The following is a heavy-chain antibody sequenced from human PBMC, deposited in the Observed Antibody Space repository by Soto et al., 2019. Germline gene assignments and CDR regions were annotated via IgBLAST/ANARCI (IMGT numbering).Heavy chain of an antibody. V-gene: IGHV3-11*01. J-gene: IGHJ6*03. CDR3: ASRDCSGGSCPLSYYYYYYMDV. D-gene: IGHD2-15*01. CDR1: GFTFSDYY. CDR2: ISSSGSTI. Sequence: QVQLVESGGGLVKPGGSLRLSCAASGFTFSDYYMSWIRQAPGKGLEWVSYISSSGSTIYYADSVKDRFTISRDNAKNSLYLQMNSLRAEDTAVYYCASRDCSGGSCPLSYYYYYYMDVWGKGTTVTVSS.